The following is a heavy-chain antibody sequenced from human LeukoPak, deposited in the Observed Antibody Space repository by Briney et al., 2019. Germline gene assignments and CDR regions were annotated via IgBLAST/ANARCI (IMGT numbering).Heavy chain of an antibody. D-gene: IGHD4-23*01. J-gene: IGHJ4*02. Sequence: SETLSLTCTVSGGSISSYYWSWIRQPPGKRLEWIGYIDYSGSTAYNPSLNGRVAVSLDTSKNQFSLKLRSVTAADTAVYYCARLNGGNWGPGILVTVSS. CDR1: GGSISSYY. CDR2: IDYSGST. CDR3: ARLNGGN. V-gene: IGHV4-59*08.